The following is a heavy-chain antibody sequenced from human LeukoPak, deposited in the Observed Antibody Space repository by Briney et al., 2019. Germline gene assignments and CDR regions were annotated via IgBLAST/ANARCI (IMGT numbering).Heavy chain of an antibody. V-gene: IGHV4-59*01. CDR2: IYYSGST. Sequence: SETLSLTCTVSGCSISSYYWSWIRQPPGKGLEWIGYIYYSGSTNYNPSLKSRVTISVDTSKNQFSLKLSSVTAADTAVYYCASHYCSSTSCPRLDAFDIWGQGTMVTVSS. J-gene: IGHJ3*02. CDR3: ASHYCSSTSCPRLDAFDI. CDR1: GCSISSYY. D-gene: IGHD2-2*01.